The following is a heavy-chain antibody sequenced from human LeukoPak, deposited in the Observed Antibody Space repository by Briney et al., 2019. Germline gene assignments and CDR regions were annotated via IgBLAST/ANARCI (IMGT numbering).Heavy chain of an antibody. V-gene: IGHV3-21*01. Sequence: GGSLRLSCAASGFTFSSYSMNWVRQAPGKGLEWVSSISSSSSFIYYADSVKGRFTISRDNAKNSLYLQMNSLRAGDTAVYYCARDPPLGSCSTISCPHLDYWGQGTLVTVSS. CDR3: ARDPPLGSCSTISCPHLDY. CDR2: ISSSSSFI. CDR1: GFTFSSYS. J-gene: IGHJ4*02. D-gene: IGHD2-2*01.